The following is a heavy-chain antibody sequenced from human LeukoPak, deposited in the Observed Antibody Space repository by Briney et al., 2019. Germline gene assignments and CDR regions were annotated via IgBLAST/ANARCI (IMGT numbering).Heavy chain of an antibody. D-gene: IGHD3-10*01. Sequence: SETLSLTCTVSGGSISSYYWSWIRQPPGKGLEWIGYIYYSGSTNYNPSLKSRVTISVDTSKNQFSLKLSSVTAADTAVYYCARAATRMVRGVTRNWFDPWGQGTLVTVSS. CDR3: ARAATRMVRGVTRNWFDP. CDR2: IYYSGST. J-gene: IGHJ5*02. V-gene: IGHV4-59*01. CDR1: GGSISSYY.